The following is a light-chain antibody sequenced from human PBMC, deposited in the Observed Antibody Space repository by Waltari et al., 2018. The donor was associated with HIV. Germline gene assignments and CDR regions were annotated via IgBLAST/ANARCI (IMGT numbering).Light chain of an antibody. J-gene: IGLJ1*01. CDR1: SSDGGGYNF. Sequence: QSALTQPASVSGSPAQSITISCTGTSSDGGGYNFSSWSQQHPGKAPKLMIYEVSNRPSGVSNRFSGSKSGNTASLTISGLQAEDEADYYCSSYTSSSTQVFGTGTKVTVL. CDR3: SSYTSSSTQV. V-gene: IGLV2-14*01. CDR2: EVS.